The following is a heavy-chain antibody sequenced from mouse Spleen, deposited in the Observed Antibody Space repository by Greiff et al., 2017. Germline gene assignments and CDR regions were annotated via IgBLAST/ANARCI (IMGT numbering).Heavy chain of an antibody. CDR3: ARKRGLGGYFDY. Sequence: QVQLKQSGAELVRPGTSVKMSCKASGYTFTNYWIGWAKQRPGHGLEWIGDIYPGGGYTNYNEKFKGKATLTADKSSSTAYMQFSSLTSEDSAIYYCARKRGLGGYFDYWGQGTTLTVSS. D-gene: IGHD3-3*01. CDR2: IYPGGGYT. CDR1: GYTFTNYW. J-gene: IGHJ2*01. V-gene: IGHV1-63*01.